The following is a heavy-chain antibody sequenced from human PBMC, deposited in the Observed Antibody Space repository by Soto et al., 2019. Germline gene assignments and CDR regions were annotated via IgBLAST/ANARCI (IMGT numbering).Heavy chain of an antibody. J-gene: IGHJ5*02. Sequence: QVQLVQSGAEVKKPGSSVKVSCKASGGTFSSYTISWVRQAPGQGLEWMGRIIPILGIANYAQKFQGRVTIXADXSXITAYMELSSLRSEDTAVYYCARDPDYGGNSDWFDPWGQGTLVTVSS. D-gene: IGHD4-17*01. CDR1: GGTFSSYT. CDR3: ARDPDYGGNSDWFDP. CDR2: IIPILGIA. V-gene: IGHV1-69*08.